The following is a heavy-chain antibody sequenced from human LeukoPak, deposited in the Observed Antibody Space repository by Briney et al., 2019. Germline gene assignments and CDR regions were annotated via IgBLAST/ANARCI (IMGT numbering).Heavy chain of an antibody. V-gene: IGHV3-7*03. D-gene: IGHD6-6*01. CDR1: GFTFSRYW. CDR2: IKQEGSEK. CDR3: ARDDYSSSDY. J-gene: IGHJ4*02. Sequence: GGSLRLSCAASGFTFSRYWMSWVRQALGKGLEWVANIKQEGSEKYYADSVKGRFTISRDNAKNSLYLQMNSLRAEDTAVYYCARDDYSSSDYWGQGTLVTVSS.